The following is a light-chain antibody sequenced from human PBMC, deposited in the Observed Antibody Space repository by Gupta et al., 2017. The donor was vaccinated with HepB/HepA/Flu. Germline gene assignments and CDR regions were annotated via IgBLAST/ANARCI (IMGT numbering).Light chain of an antibody. Sequence: EIVLTHSPATLSLSPGERATLSCRASQSVSSYLAWYQQKPGQAPRLLIYDASNSATGIPARFSGSGSGTDFTLTIRSLEPQDFAVYYCQQRSNWPYTFGQGTKLEIK. J-gene: IGKJ2*01. CDR2: DAS. V-gene: IGKV3-11*01. CDR3: QQRSNWPYT. CDR1: QSVSSY.